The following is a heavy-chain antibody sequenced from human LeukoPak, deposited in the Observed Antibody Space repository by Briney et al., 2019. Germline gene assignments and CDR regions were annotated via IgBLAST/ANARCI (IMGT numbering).Heavy chain of an antibody. Sequence: ASVKVSCKVSGYTLTELSMHWVRQAPGKGLEWMGGFDPEDGETIYAQKFQGRVTMTEDTSTDTAYMELSSLRSEDTAVYYCATVGYCSSTSCSDYYGMDVWGQGATVTVSS. V-gene: IGHV1-24*01. CDR2: FDPEDGET. CDR1: GYTLTELS. D-gene: IGHD2-2*01. J-gene: IGHJ6*02. CDR3: ATVGYCSSTSCSDYYGMDV.